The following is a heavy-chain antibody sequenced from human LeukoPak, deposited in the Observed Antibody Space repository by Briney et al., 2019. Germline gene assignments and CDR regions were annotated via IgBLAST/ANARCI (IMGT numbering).Heavy chain of an antibody. D-gene: IGHD4-17*01. CDR3: AKEIYGDPTGGRFQH. J-gene: IGHJ1*01. CDR2: ISGSGGST. CDR1: GFTFSSYG. V-gene: IGHV3-23*01. Sequence: PGGSLRLSCAASGFTFSSYGMSWVRQAPGKGLEWVSVISGSGGSTYYADSVQGRFTVSRDNSKNTLFLQMNSVRAEDTAVYYCAKEIYGDPTGGRFQHWGQGTLVTVSS.